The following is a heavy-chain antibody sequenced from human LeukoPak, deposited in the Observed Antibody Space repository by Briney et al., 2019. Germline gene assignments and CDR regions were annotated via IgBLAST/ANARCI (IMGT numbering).Heavy chain of an antibody. CDR3: AKGGGQWLVESYFDY. D-gene: IGHD6-19*01. J-gene: IGHJ4*02. CDR2: ISWNSGSI. CDR1: GFTFDDYA. Sequence: PGGSLRLSCAASGFTFDDYAMHWVRQAPGKGLEWVSGISWNSGSIGYADSVKGRFTISRDNAKNSLYLQMNSLRAEDTALYYCAKGGGQWLVESYFDYWGQGTLVTVSS. V-gene: IGHV3-9*01.